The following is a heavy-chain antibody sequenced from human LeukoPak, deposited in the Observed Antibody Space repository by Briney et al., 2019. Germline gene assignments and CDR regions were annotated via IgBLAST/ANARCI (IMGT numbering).Heavy chain of an antibody. CDR1: GGSISSYY. J-gene: IGHJ4*02. D-gene: IGHD3-9*01. CDR2: IYYSGST. CDR3: ARGNGILTGTDFDY. V-gene: IGHV4-59*12. Sequence: SETLSLTCTVSGGSISSYYWSWIRQPPGKGLEWIGYIYYSGSTNYNPSLKSRVTISVDTSKNQFSLKLSSVTAADTAVYYCARGNGILTGTDFDYWGQGTLVTVSS.